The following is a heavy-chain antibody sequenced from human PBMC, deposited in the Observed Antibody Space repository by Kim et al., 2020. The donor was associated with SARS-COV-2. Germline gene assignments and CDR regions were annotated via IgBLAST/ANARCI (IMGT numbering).Heavy chain of an antibody. D-gene: IGHD2-21*02. CDR3: ARDNRGGVVTAILYYYYGMDV. CDR1: GGTFSSYA. Sequence: SVKVSCKASGGTFSSYAISWVRQAPGQGLEWMGGIIPIFGTANYAQKFQGRVTITADESTSTAYMELSSLRSEDTAVYYCARDNRGGVVTAILYYYYGMDVWGQGTTVTVSS. J-gene: IGHJ6*02. V-gene: IGHV1-69*13. CDR2: IIPIFGTA.